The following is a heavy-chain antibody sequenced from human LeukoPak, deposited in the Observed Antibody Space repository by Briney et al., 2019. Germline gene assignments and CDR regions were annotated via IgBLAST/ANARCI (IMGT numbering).Heavy chain of an antibody. CDR1: GYTFSSYG. CDR2: ISGSGGNT. J-gene: IGHJ3*02. CDR3: AKGELWDSSGYDAFDI. D-gene: IGHD3-22*01. V-gene: IGHV3-23*01. Sequence: PGGSLRLSCAASGYTFSSYGMHWVRQAPGKGLEWVSAISGSGGNTYYADSVKGRFTISRDSSKNTLYLQMNSLRAEDTAAYYCAKGELWDSSGYDAFDIWGQGTMVTVSS.